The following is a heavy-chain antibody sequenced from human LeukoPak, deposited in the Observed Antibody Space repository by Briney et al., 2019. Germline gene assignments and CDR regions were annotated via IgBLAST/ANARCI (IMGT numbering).Heavy chain of an antibody. CDR3: ATGYCSSTSCYQLDY. CDR2: ISAYNGNT. D-gene: IGHD2-2*01. Sequence: ASVKVSCKASGYTFTSYGISWVRQAPGQGLESMGWISAYNGNTNYARKLQGRVTMTTDTSTSTAYMELRSLRSDDTAVYYCATGYCSSTSCYQLDYWGQGTLVTVSS. J-gene: IGHJ4*02. CDR1: GYTFTSYG. V-gene: IGHV1-18*01.